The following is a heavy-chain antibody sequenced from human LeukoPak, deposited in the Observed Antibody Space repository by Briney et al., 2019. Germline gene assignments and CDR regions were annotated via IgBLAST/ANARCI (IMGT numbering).Heavy chain of an antibody. CDR1: GGSISSYY. CDR2: IYYSGRT. D-gene: IGHD3-22*01. Sequence: SETLSLTCSVSGGSISSYYWNWIRQTPGKGLEWIGYIYYSGRTNYNPSLKSRVTISVDTSKNQFSLTLSSVTTADTAVYYCARDTKGYYYNRAEYFQHWGQGTLVTVSS. J-gene: IGHJ1*01. V-gene: IGHV4-59*01. CDR3: ARDTKGYYYNRAEYFQH.